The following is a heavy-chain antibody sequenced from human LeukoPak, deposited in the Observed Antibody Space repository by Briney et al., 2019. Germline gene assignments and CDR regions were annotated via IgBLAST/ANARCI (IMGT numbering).Heavy chain of an antibody. Sequence: GGSLRLXCAASGFTFSSYAMSWVRQAPGKGLEWVSAISGSGGSTYYADSVKGRFTISRDNSKNTLYLQMNSLRAEDTAVYYCAKFLPTHIVVANYYFDYWGQGTLVTVSS. J-gene: IGHJ4*02. V-gene: IGHV3-23*01. CDR1: GFTFSSYA. CDR2: ISGSGGST. CDR3: AKFLPTHIVVANYYFDY. D-gene: IGHD2-21*01.